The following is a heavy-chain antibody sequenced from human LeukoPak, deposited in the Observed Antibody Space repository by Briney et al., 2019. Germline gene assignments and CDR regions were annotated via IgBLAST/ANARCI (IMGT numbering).Heavy chain of an antibody. J-gene: IGHJ4*02. D-gene: IGHD3-10*01. CDR2: IKQDGSEK. V-gene: IGHV3-7*03. CDR3: ARDRLWFGELFLDY. Sequence: GGSLRLSCAASGFTFSSYWMSWVRQAPGKGLEWLANIKQDGSEKYYVDSVKGRFTISRDNAKNSLYLQMNSLRAEDTAVYYCARDRLWFGELFLDYWGQGTLVTVSS. CDR1: GFTFSSYW.